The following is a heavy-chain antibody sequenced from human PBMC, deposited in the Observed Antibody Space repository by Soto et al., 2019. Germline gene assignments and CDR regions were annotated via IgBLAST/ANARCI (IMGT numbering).Heavy chain of an antibody. CDR1: GFTFSSYG. CDR3: ARDRGYTYGFDF. Sequence: PEGSLRLSCAASGFTFSSYGRHWVRQAPGKGLEWVAAISYDGSDKYYEDSVKGRFTISRDYSNNTLFLQMNSLRAADTAVYYCARDRGYTYGFDFWGQGALVTVSS. CDR2: ISYDGSDK. D-gene: IGHD5-18*01. V-gene: IGHV3-30*03. J-gene: IGHJ4*02.